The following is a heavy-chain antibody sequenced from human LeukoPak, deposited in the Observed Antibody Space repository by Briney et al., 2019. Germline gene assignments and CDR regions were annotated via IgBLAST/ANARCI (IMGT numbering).Heavy chain of an antibody. J-gene: IGHJ4*02. V-gene: IGHV3-23*01. Sequence: GGSLRLSCAASGFTFISYAMSWVRQAPGKGLEWVSAISGSGGSTYYADSVKGRFTISRDNSKNTLYLQMNSLRAEDTAVYYCAHGLSLSRYGDYFDYWGQGTLVTVSS. CDR2: ISGSGGST. CDR3: AHGLSLSRYGDYFDY. D-gene: IGHD3-16*01. CDR1: GFTFISYA.